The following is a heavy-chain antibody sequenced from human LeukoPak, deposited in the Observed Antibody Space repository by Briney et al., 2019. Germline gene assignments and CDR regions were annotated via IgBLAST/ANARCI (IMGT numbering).Heavy chain of an antibody. J-gene: IGHJ4*02. CDR2: IYTSGST. CDR3: ARDAESDTGDFLYFDY. CDR1: GGSISSGSYY. D-gene: IGHD4-17*01. Sequence: SETLSLTCTVSGGSISSGSYYWSWIRQPAGKGLEWIGRIYTSGSTNYNPSLKSRVTISVDTSKNQFSLKVTSVTAADTAVYYCARDAESDTGDFLYFDYWGQGTLVTVSS. V-gene: IGHV4-61*02.